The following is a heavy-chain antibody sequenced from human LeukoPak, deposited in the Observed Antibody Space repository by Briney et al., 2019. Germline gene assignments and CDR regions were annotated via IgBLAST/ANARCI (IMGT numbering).Heavy chain of an antibody. CDR2: INSDGRGT. V-gene: IGHV3-74*01. J-gene: IGHJ4*02. Sequence: GGPLNLPCPAPGFTFSSYGMPWAGQAQGKGLGWVSLINSDGRGTSSAAPGEGRFTISRDNAKNTLYLQMNSLRAEDTAVYSCARDAPYSSGWYSLPGSLDYWGQGTLVTVSS. CDR3: ARDAPYSSGWYSLPGSLDY. CDR1: GFTFSSYG. D-gene: IGHD6-19*01.